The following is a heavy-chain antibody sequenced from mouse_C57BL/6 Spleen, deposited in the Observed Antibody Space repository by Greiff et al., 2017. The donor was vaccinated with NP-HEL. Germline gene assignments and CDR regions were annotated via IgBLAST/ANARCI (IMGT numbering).Heavy chain of an antibody. CDR1: GFNIKDSY. J-gene: IGHJ2*01. Sequence: VQLQQSGAELVKPGASVKLSCTASGFNIKDSYLHWVKQRTEQGLEWIGRIDPEDGETKYDPKFQGKATITADTSSNTAYLQLSSLTSEDTAVYYCARKLDYFDYWGQGTTLTVSS. CDR3: ARKLDYFDY. CDR2: IDPEDGET. V-gene: IGHV14-2*01.